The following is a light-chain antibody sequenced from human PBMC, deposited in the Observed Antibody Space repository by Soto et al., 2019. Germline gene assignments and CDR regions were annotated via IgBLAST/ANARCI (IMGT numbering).Light chain of an antibody. V-gene: IGKV3-15*01. CDR3: QQYSAWPIT. J-gene: IGKJ4*01. CDR1: QSVNNN. Sequence: EIVMTQSPATLSVSPGERATLFCRAIQSVNNNFLAWYQQKPGQAPRLLIHGASTRATGIPARFSGSGSGTEFTLTISSLQAEDFAVYYCQQYSAWPITFRGGTKV. CDR2: GAS.